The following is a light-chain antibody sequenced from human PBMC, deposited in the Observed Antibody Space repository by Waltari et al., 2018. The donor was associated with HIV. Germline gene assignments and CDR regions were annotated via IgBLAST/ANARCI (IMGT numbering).Light chain of an antibody. CDR1: SSDVWGYNL. CDR3: CSYAGSTTWV. J-gene: IGLJ3*02. CDR2: EVG. V-gene: IGLV2-23*02. Sequence: QSALTQPASVSGSPGQSITISCTGTSSDVWGYNLVSWYQQHPGEAPKLMIYEVGKRPSGVSNRFSGSKSGNTASLTISGLQAEDEADYYCCSYAGSTTWVFGGGTRLTVL.